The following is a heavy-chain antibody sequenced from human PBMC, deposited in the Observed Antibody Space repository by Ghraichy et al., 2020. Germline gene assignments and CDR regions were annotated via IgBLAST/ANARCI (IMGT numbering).Heavy chain of an antibody. CDR2: IYTSGST. V-gene: IGHV4-4*07. Sequence: SETLSLTCTVSGGSISSYYWSWIRQPAGKGLDLIGRIYTSGSTNYNPSLKSRVTMSVDTSKNQFSLKLSSVTAADTAVYYCARASYDFWSGYWYYFDYWGQGTLVTVSS. D-gene: IGHD3-3*01. CDR1: GGSISSYY. CDR3: ARASYDFWSGYWYYFDY. J-gene: IGHJ4*02.